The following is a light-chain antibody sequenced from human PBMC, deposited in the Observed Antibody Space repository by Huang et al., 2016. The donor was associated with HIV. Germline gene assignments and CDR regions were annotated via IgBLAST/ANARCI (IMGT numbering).Light chain of an antibody. CDR1: QSISSY. Sequence: QMTQSPPSLSASVGDRVTITCRASQSISSYLNWYQQKPGHAPKLLIYSVSTLDRDVPSRVSGSGFETDFTLTISSLRPEDFATYYCQQTYATPYTFGQGTHL. J-gene: IGKJ2*01. CDR3: QQTYATPYT. V-gene: IGKV1-39*01. CDR2: SVS.